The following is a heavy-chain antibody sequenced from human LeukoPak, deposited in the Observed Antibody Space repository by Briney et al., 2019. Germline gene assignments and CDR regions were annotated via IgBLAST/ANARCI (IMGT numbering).Heavy chain of an antibody. Sequence: ASVKVSCKASGGTFSSYAISWVRQAPGQGLEWMGGIIPIFGTANYAQKFQGRVTITADESTSTAYMELSSLRSEDTAVYYCARAYYYYDSRGYYFNYWGQGTLVTVSS. CDR2: IIPIFGTA. J-gene: IGHJ4*02. CDR3: ARAYYYYDSRGYYFNY. CDR1: GGTFSSYA. V-gene: IGHV1-69*13. D-gene: IGHD3-22*01.